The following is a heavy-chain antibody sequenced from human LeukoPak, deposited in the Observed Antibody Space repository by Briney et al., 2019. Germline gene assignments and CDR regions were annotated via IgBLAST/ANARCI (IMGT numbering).Heavy chain of an antibody. D-gene: IGHD4-17*01. CDR3: TLSTVNFDY. Sequence: PGGSLRLSCAASGFTFSSYAMHWVRQAPGKGLEWVAVISYDGSNKYYADSVKGRSTISRDNSKNTLYLQMNSLRAEDTAVYYCTLSTVNFDYWGQGTLVTVSS. J-gene: IGHJ4*02. CDR1: GFTFSSYA. V-gene: IGHV3-30-3*01. CDR2: ISYDGSNK.